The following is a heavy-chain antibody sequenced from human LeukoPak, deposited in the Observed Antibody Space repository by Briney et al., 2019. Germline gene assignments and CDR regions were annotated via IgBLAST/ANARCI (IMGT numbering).Heavy chain of an antibody. J-gene: IGHJ4*02. CDR1: GGTLSSYA. Sequence: ASVKDSCKDSGGTLSSYATSWGRQAPRQGLEWMGRIIPILGIANYAQKFQGRVTITADKSTSTAYMELSSLRSEDTAVYYCARDSSGRYYFDYWGQGTLVTVSS. CDR2: IIPILGIA. D-gene: IGHD6-19*01. V-gene: IGHV1-69*04. CDR3: ARDSSGRYYFDY.